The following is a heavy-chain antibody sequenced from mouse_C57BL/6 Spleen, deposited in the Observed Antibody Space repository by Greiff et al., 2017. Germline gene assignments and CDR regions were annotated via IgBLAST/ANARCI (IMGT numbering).Heavy chain of an antibody. V-gene: IGHV1-64*01. J-gene: IGHJ2*01. CDR2: IHPNSGST. D-gene: IGHD1-1*01. Sequence: QVHVKQPGAELVKPGASVKLSCKASGYTFTSYWMHWVKQRPGQGLEWIGMIHPNSGSTNYNEKFKSKATLTVDKSSSTAYMQLSSLTSEDSAVYYCARDGSSYDYFDYWGQGTTLTVSS. CDR3: ARDGSSYDYFDY. CDR1: GYTFTSYW.